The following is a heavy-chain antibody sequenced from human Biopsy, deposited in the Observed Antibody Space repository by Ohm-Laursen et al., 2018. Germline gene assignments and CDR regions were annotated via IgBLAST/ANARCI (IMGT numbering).Heavy chain of an antibody. CDR1: GGAFTNYA. Sequence: SSVKVSCKASGGAFTNYAINWVRQAPGHGLEWMGGIITVSETAGYAERFQGRVTITADVTTTTAYMDLSSLRSEDTAIYYCARFPLGAYDDSGSYRAVEHWYFDLWGRGTLVTVSS. CDR2: IITVSETA. V-gene: IGHV1-69*01. D-gene: IGHD3-22*01. J-gene: IGHJ2*01. CDR3: ARFPLGAYDDSGSYRAVEHWYFDL.